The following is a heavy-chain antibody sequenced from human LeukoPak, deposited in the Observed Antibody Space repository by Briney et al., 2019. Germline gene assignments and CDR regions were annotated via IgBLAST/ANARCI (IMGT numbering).Heavy chain of an antibody. CDR3: ARRGGSSSRRSPIDY. J-gene: IGHJ4*02. D-gene: IGHD6-6*01. CDR1: GFTFSDYW. V-gene: IGHV3-7*01. CDR2: IKQDGSQR. Sequence: GGSLRLSCTASGFTFSDYWMTWVREAPGKGPEWVANIKQDGSQRYYVGSVRGRFTISRDNAKNSLFLQMNGLRAEDTAVYYCARRGGSSSRRSPIDYWGQGTLVTVSS.